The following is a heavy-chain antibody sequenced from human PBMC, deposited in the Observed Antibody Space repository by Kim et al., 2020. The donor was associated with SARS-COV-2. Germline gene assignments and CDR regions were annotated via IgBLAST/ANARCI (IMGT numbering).Heavy chain of an antibody. CDR2: IYYSGST. Sequence: SETLSLTCTVSGGSISSSSYYWGWIRQPPGKGLEWIGSIYYSGSTYYNPSLKSRVTISVDTSKNQFSLKLSSVTAADTAVYYCARHEKYSSSWYSPRDAFDIWGQGTMVPVSS. J-gene: IGHJ3*02. D-gene: IGHD6-13*01. CDR1: GGSISSSSYY. CDR3: ARHEKYSSSWYSPRDAFDI. V-gene: IGHV4-39*01.